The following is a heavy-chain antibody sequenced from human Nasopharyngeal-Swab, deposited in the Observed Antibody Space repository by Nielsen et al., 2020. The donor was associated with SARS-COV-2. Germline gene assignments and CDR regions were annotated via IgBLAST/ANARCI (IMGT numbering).Heavy chain of an antibody. J-gene: IGHJ5*02. Sequence: ASVKVSCKASGYTFTGYYMHWVRQAPGQGLEWMGRINPNSGGTNYAQKFQGRVTMTTDTSTSTAYMELRSLRSDDTAVYYCARDEQLVPNWFDPWGQGTLVTVSS. CDR2: INPNSGGT. CDR1: GYTFTGYY. V-gene: IGHV1-2*06. CDR3: ARDEQLVPNWFDP. D-gene: IGHD6-13*01.